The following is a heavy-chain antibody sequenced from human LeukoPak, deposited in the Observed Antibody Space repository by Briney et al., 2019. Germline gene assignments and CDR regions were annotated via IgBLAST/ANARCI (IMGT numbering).Heavy chain of an antibody. D-gene: IGHD6-13*01. CDR2: ISYDGSNK. CDR1: GFTFSSYG. J-gene: IGHJ4*02. CDR3: AKEEAAAGYFDY. V-gene: IGHV3-30*18. Sequence: GGSLRLSCAASGFTFSSYGMHWVRQAPGKGLEWVAVISYDGSNKYYADSVKGQFTISRDNSKNTLYLQMNSLRAEDTAVYYCAKEEAAAGYFDYWGQGTLVTVSS.